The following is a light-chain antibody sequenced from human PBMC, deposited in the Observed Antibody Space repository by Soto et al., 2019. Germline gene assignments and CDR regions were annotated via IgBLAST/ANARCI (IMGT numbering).Light chain of an antibody. CDR2: AAS. CDR3: QNYTGSPWT. Sequence: DIQMTQSPSSLSASVGDRVTITCRASQGISTYLVWYQQKPGTVPKLLIFAASTLHSVVPSRFSGSGSGTDFTITISSLQPEDVATDYCQNYTGSPWTFCQGTKVEIK. J-gene: IGKJ1*01. V-gene: IGKV1-27*01. CDR1: QGISTY.